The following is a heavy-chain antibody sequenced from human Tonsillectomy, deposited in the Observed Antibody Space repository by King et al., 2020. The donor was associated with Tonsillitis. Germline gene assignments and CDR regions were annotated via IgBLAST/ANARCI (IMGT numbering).Heavy chain of an antibody. V-gene: IGHV3-30*12. Sequence: QLVQSGGGVVQPGRSLRLSCVASGFTFSDYGVHWVRQAPGKGLEWVAVISYDENRKHYLDSVKGRFTISRDNSKSTLYLQMNSLRVEDTAVYYCARGRLYSSAWGIDSWGQGTLVTVSS. J-gene: IGHJ4*02. CDR2: ISYDENRK. D-gene: IGHD6-19*01. CDR3: ARGRLYSSAWGIDS. CDR1: GFTFSDYG.